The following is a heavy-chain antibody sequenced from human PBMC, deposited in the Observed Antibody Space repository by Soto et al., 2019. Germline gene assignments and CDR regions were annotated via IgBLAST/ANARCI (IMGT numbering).Heavy chain of an antibody. J-gene: IGHJ4*02. CDR3: ARGGSSEL. V-gene: IGHV4-4*02. CDR2: INHRGST. Sequence: SETLSLTCAVSGGPIVSDKWWSWVRQSPGKGLEWLGEINHRGSTIYNPSLKSRVTISVDTSRNQFYLKVKSVTAADTAVYYCARGGSSELWGQGTLVTVSS. CDR1: GGPIVSDKW. D-gene: IGHD6-6*01.